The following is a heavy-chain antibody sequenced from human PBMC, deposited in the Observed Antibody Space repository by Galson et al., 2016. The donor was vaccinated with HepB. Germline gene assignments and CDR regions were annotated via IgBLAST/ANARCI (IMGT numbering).Heavy chain of an antibody. J-gene: IGHJ4*02. CDR1: GYTFSTYG. D-gene: IGHD2-2*01. CDR3: ARDGVVIAVVPAASELDY. V-gene: IGHV1-18*01. CDR2: VSAYNGNT. Sequence: SVKVSCKASGYTFSTYGISWVRQAPGQGLEWVGWVSAYNGNTNYALKLQGRVTMTTDPTTSTAYMELRSLRSDDTAVYYCARDGVVIAVVPAASELDYWGQGTLVTVSS.